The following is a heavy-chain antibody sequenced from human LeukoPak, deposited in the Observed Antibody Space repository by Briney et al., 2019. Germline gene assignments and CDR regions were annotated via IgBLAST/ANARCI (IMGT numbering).Heavy chain of an antibody. CDR1: GGSFSGYY. D-gene: IGHD2-15*01. CDR2: INHSGST. Sequence: SETLSLTCAVYGGSFSGYYWSWIRQPPGKGLEWIGEINHSGSTNYSPSLKSRVTISVDTSKNQFSLKLSSVTAADTAVYYCARPGHFGYCSGGSCYVWFDPWGQGTLVTVSS. CDR3: ARPGHFGYCSGGSCYVWFDP. V-gene: IGHV4-34*01. J-gene: IGHJ5*02.